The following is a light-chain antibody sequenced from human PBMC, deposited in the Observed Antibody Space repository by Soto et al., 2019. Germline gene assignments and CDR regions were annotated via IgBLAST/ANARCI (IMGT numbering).Light chain of an antibody. CDR2: KAS. V-gene: IGKV1-5*03. CDR3: QQYNSYSRT. J-gene: IGKJ1*01. Sequence: DIQMTQSVSTLSASVGGRVSITCRASQSISSWLAWYQQKPGKAPKLLIYKASTLESGVPSRFSGSGSGTEFTLTISSLQPDDFATYYCQQYNSYSRTFGQGTKVDIK. CDR1: QSISSW.